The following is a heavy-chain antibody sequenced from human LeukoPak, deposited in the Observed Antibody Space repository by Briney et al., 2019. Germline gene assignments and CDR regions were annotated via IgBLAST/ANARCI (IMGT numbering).Heavy chain of an antibody. J-gene: IGHJ4*02. D-gene: IGHD2-2*01. CDR2: ISSNGGST. V-gene: IGHV3-64*01. Sequence: GGSLRLSCAASGFTFSSYAMHWVRQVPGKGLEYVSAISSNGGSTYYANSVKGRFTISRDNSKNTLYLQMGSLRAEDMAVYYCARGWTDIVVVPAAITLTLPDYWGQGTLVTVSS. CDR3: ARGWTDIVVVPAAITLTLPDY. CDR1: GFTFSSYA.